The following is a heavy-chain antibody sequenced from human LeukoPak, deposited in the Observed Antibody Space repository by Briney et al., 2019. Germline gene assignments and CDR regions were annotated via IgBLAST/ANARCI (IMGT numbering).Heavy chain of an antibody. J-gene: IGHJ6*02. V-gene: IGHV1-69*04. D-gene: IGHD3-9*01. CDR3: ARDQDYDILTGYSDYYYGMDV. CDR1: GGTFSSYA. CDR2: IIPILGIA. Sequence: ASVKVSRKASGGTFSSYAISWVRQAPGQGLEWMGRIIPILGIANYAQKFQGRVTITADKSTSTAYMELSSLRSEDTAVYYCARDQDYDILTGYSDYYYGMDVWGQGTTVTVSS.